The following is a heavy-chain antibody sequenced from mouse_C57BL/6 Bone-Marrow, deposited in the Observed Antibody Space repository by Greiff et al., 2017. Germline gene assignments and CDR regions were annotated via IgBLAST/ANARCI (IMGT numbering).Heavy chain of an antibody. CDR1: GIDFSRYW. CDR2: INPDSSTI. Sequence: EVKLVESGGGLVQPGGSLKLSCAASGIDFSRYWMSWVRRAPGKGLEWIGEINPDSSTINYAPSLKDKFIISRDNAKNTLYLQMSKVRSEDTALYDCARRVPGGYYWYFDVWGTGTTVTVSS. CDR3: ARRVPGGYYWYFDV. V-gene: IGHV4-1*01. J-gene: IGHJ1*03. D-gene: IGHD1-1*02.